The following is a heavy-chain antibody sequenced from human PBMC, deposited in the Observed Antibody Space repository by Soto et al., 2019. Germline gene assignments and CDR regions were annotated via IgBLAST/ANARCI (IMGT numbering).Heavy chain of an antibody. CDR1: GFNFSSYA. CDR3: ARGDRGGSGSPASYYYSGLDV. Sequence: DVQLLESGGHLVQPGGSLRLSCAASGFNFSSYAMSWVRQAPGKGLEWVSSVSAGGDMTYYSDSVKGRFTISRDNSNHALVLQMNGLRIEDTALYYCARGDRGGSGSPASYYYSGLDVWGQGTTVTVS. V-gene: IGHV3-23*01. D-gene: IGHD3-10*01. CDR2: VSAGGDMT. J-gene: IGHJ6*02.